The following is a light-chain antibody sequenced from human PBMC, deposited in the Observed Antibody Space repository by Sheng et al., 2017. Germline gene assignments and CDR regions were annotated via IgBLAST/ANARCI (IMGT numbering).Light chain of an antibody. Sequence: TQMTQFPLSLSASVGDRVTITCRASQDIMNSLAWYQQKPGKAPKLLLYGASTLQSGVPSRFSGSGSGTDYTLTISSLQPEDVATFYCQQYYSTAYSFGQGTKVEI. CDR2: GAS. J-gene: IGKJ2*03. CDR1: QDIMNS. V-gene: IGKV1-NL1*01. CDR3: QQYYSTAYS.